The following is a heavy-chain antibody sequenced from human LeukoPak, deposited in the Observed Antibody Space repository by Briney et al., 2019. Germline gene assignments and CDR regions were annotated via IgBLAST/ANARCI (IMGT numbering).Heavy chain of an antibody. CDR3: ARVVGNWFDP. V-gene: IGHV3-30*03. Sequence: GGSLRLSCAASGFTFSSYGMHWVRQAPGKGLEWVAVISYDGSNKYYADSVKGRFTISRDNSKNTLYLQMNSLRAEDTAVYYCARVVGNWFDPWGQGTLVTVSS. CDR1: GFTFSSYG. J-gene: IGHJ5*02. D-gene: IGHD2-15*01. CDR2: ISYDGSNK.